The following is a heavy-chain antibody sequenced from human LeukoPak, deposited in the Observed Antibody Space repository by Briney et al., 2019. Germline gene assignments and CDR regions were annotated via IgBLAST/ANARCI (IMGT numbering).Heavy chain of an antibody. J-gene: IGHJ5*02. CDR1: GGSISSYY. D-gene: IGHD1-20*01. CDR2: IYYSGST. V-gene: IGHV4-59*01. CDR3: ARSRYNWNDGWFDP. Sequence: PSETLSLTCTVSGGSISSYYWSWIRQPPGKGLEWIGYIYYSGSTNYNPSLKSRVTISVDTSKNQFSLKLSSVTAADTAVYYCARSRYNWNDGWFDPWGQGTLVTVSS.